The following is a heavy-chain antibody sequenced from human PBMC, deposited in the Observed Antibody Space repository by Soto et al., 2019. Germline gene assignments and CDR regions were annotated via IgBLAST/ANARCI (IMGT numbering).Heavy chain of an antibody. CDR3: ARVDIGKYYFYGMEV. CDR1: GGTFSSSA. CDR2: IIPISLTP. Sequence: QVQLVQSGAEVKKPGSSVKVSCKASGGTFSSSALSWVRQAPGQGLEWMGGIIPISLTPKYAQKFQGRVTIIADGPTSTVYMELTNKRSEDTAVYYCARVDIGKYYFYGMEVWGQGTTVIVSS. D-gene: IGHD2-15*01. J-gene: IGHJ6*02. V-gene: IGHV1-69*12.